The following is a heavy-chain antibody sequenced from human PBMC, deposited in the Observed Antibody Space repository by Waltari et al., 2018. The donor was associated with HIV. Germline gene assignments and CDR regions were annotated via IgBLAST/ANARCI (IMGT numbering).Heavy chain of an antibody. J-gene: IGHJ4*02. D-gene: IGHD6-19*01. CDR2: MKPNWCNT. CDR1: GYTFTRYD. Sequence: QVQLVQSGAEVKKPGASVNVSCKASGYTFTRYDINWVRRATGQGLEWMGWMKPNWCNTGYADKFQGRVTMTRNTSISTAYMGRSSLISEDTAVYYCASGVTRYSSGWYGYWGQVTLVTVSS. CDR3: ASGVTRYSSGWYGY. V-gene: IGHV1-8*01.